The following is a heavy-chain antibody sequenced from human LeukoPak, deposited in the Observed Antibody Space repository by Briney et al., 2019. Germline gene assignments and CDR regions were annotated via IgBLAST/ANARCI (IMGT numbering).Heavy chain of an antibody. D-gene: IGHD1-1*01. J-gene: IGHJ3*02. CDR1: GYTFTSYG. CDR2: NSAYNGNT. V-gene: IGHV1-18*01. CDR3: ARDATYNWNDGDAFDI. Sequence: AASVKVSCKASGYTFTSYGISWVRQAPGQGLGWMGWNSAYNGNTNYAQKLQGRVTMTTDTSTSTAYMELRSLRSDDTAVYYCARDATYNWNDGDAFDIWGQGTMVTVSS.